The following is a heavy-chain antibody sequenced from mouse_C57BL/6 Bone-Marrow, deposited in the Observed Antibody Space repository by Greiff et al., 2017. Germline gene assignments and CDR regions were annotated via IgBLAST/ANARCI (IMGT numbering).Heavy chain of an antibody. CDR1: GYTFTSYG. Sequence: VKLQQSGAELARPGASVKLSCKASGYTFTSYGISWVKQRTGQGLEWIGEIYPRSGNTYYNEKFKGKATLTADKSSSTAYMELRSLTSEDAAVYFCAREDWLLRSYFDYWGQGTTLTVSS. V-gene: IGHV1-81*01. J-gene: IGHJ2*01. CDR3: AREDWLLRSYFDY. D-gene: IGHD1-1*01. CDR2: IYPRSGNT.